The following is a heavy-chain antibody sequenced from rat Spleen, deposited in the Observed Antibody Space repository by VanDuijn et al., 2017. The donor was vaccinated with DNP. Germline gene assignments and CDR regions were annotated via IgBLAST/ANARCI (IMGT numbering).Heavy chain of an antibody. CDR2: IRSDGST. CDR3: TSPYGGYGFAY. Sequence: QVQLKESGPGLVQPSQTLSLTCTVSGFSLTDFSVHWVRQPPGKGLEWMGRIRSDGSTDYNSALKSRLTISRDTSKSQVFLKMNRLQTEDTAIYFCTSPYGGYGFAYWGQGTLVTVSS. J-gene: IGHJ3*01. CDR1: GFSLTDFS. V-gene: IGHV2-19*01. D-gene: IGHD1-11*01.